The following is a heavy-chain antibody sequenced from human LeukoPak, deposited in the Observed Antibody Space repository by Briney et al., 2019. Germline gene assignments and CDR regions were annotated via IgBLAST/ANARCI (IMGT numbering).Heavy chain of an antibody. D-gene: IGHD2-21*02. CDR2: ISYDGTNK. J-gene: IGHJ4*01. CDR3: AKDPAYCGGDCPAPYYFDY. Sequence: PGGSLRLSCAASGFSFRSYGMHWVRQAPGKGLEWVAVISYDGTNKYYADSVRGRFIISRDNSKNTLHLQMNSLRAEDTAVYYCAKDPAYCGGDCPAPYYFDYWGHGTLVTVSS. CDR1: GFSFRSYG. V-gene: IGHV3-30*18.